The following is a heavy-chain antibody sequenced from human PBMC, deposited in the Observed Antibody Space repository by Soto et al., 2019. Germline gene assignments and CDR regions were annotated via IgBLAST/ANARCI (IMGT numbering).Heavy chain of an antibody. J-gene: IGHJ6*02. CDR2: IYHSGST. V-gene: IGHV4-4*02. D-gene: IGHD6-13*01. Sequence: KPSETLSLTCAVSGGSISSSNWWSWVRQPPGKGLEWIGEIYHSGSTNYNPSLKSRVTISVDKSKNQFSLKLSSVTAADTAVYYCAXMDRIAAGYYYYYGMDVWGQGTTVTVSS. CDR3: AXMDRIAAGYYYYYGMDV. CDR1: GGSISSSNW.